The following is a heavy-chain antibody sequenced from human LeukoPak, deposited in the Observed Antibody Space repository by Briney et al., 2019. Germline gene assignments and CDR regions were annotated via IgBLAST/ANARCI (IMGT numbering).Heavy chain of an antibody. CDR2: IHYIGNT. J-gene: IGHJ5*02. CDR1: GGSISYYY. Sequence: PSETLSLTCTVSGGSISYYYWNWIRQPPGKGLEWIGYIHYIGNTNYNPSLKSRVTISVDTSKNQFSLKLSSVTAADTAVYYCARDRLQLQSWGQGTLVTVSS. V-gene: IGHV4-59*01. CDR3: ARDRLQLQS. D-gene: IGHD5-24*01.